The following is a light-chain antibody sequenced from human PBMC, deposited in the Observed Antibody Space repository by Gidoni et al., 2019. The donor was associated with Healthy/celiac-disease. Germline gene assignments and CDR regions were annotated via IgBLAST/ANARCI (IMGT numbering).Light chain of an antibody. Sequence: DIVMTQSPDSLAVSLGERATINCKSSRSVLYNSNNKNYLAWYQQEPGQPPKLLIYWASTRESGVPDRFSGSGSATDFTLTISSLQAEDVAVYYCQHYFSTPPTFGQGTKVEIK. CDR2: WAS. CDR3: QHYFSTPPT. J-gene: IGKJ1*01. CDR1: RSVLYNSNNKNY. V-gene: IGKV4-1*01.